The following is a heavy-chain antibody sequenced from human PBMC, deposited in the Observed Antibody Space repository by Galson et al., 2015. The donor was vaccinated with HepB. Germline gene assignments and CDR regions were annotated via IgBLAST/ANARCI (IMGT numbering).Heavy chain of an antibody. J-gene: IGHJ5*02. D-gene: IGHD3-16*01. V-gene: IGHV1-3*01. Sequence: SVKVSCKASGYTFTSYAMHWVRQAPGQRLEWMGWINAGNGNTKYSQKFQGRVTITRDTSASTAYMELSSLRSEDTAVYYCARDEGSDHIIGGWFDPWGQGTLVTVSS. CDR2: INAGNGNT. CDR3: ARDEGSDHIIGGWFDP. CDR1: GYTFTSYA.